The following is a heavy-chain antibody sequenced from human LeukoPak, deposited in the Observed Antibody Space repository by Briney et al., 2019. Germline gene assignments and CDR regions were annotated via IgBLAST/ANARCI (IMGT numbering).Heavy chain of an antibody. D-gene: IGHD3-22*01. CDR1: GYSISSGYY. Sequence: SETLSLTCTVSGYSISSGYYWGWIRQPPGKGLEWIGSIYHSGSTYYNPSLKSRVTISVDTSKNQFSLKLSSVTAADTAVYYCARGRGPSMIKRNFDYWGQGTLVTVSS. CDR2: IYHSGST. V-gene: IGHV4-38-2*02. CDR3: ARGRGPSMIKRNFDY. J-gene: IGHJ4*02.